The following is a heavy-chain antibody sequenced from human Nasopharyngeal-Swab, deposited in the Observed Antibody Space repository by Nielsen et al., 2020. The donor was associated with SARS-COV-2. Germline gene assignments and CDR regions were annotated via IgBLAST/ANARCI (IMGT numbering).Heavy chain of an antibody. CDR3: ATVTGCYTGFDY. CDR2: FDPEDGET. Sequence: ASVKVSCKVSGYTLTELSMHWVRQAPGKGLEWMGGFDPEDGETIYAQKFQGRVTMTEDTSTDTAYMELSSLRSEDTAVYYCATVTGCYTGFDYWGQGTLVTVSS. J-gene: IGHJ4*02. D-gene: IGHD4/OR15-4a*01. CDR1: GYTLTELS. V-gene: IGHV1-24*01.